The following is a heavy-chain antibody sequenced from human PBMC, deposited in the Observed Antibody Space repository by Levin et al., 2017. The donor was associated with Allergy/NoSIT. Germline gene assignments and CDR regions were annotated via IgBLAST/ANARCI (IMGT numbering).Heavy chain of an antibody. J-gene: IGHJ5*02. V-gene: IGHV5-51*01. CDR2: IYPGDSDT. D-gene: IGHD3-3*01. Sequence: PGESLKISCKGSGYSFTSYWIGWVRQMPGKGLEWMGIIYPGDSDTRYSPSFQGQVTISADKSISTAYLQWSSLKASDTAMYYCARRSQGVYDFWSGYYRRGSVDHWFDPWGQGTLVTVSS. CDR3: ARRSQGVYDFWSGYYRRGSVDHWFDP. CDR1: GYSFTSYW.